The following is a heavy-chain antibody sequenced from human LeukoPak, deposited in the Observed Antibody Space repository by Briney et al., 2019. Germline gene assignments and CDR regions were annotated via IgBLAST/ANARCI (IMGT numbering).Heavy chain of an antibody. J-gene: IGHJ4*02. CDR2: ILQSGGTS. V-gene: IGHV3-23*01. Sequence: GGSLRLSCVASGFTFNNHAMSWVRQAPGKGLEWVSGILQSGGTSYYADSVKGRFTISRDNSKSTLYLQMNSLRVEDTAIYYCAKDAIRGDGYWEFDYWGQGILVTVSS. D-gene: IGHD5-24*01. CDR3: AKDAIRGDGYWEFDY. CDR1: GFTFNNHA.